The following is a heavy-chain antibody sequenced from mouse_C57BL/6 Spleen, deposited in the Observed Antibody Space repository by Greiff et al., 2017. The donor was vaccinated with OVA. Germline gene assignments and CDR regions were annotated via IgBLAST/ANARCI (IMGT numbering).Heavy chain of an antibody. CDR1: GFTFSDYG. D-gene: IGHD1-1*01. V-gene: IGHV5-15*01. CDR2: ISNLAYSI. J-gene: IGHJ2*01. CDR3: ARQGGSSYGFDY. Sequence: EVQLVESGGGLVQPGGSLKLSCAASGFTFSDYGMAWVRQAPRKGPEWVAFISNLAYSIYYADTVTGRFTISRENAKNTLYLEMSSLRSEDTAMYYCARQGGSSYGFDYWGQGTTLTVSS.